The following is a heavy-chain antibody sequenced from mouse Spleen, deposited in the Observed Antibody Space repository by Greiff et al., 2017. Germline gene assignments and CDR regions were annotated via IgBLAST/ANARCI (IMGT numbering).Heavy chain of an antibody. CDR3: ARSIYYYEGYYFDY. CDR2: INPNNGGT. J-gene: IGHJ2*01. Sequence: VQLQQSGPELVKPGASVKIPCKASGYTFTDYNMDWVKQSHGKSLEWIGDINPNNGGTIYNQKFKGKATLTVDKSSSTAYMELRSLTSEDTAVYYCARSIYYYEGYYFDYWGQGTTLTVSS. CDR1: GYTFTDYN. D-gene: IGHD1-1*01. V-gene: IGHV1-18*01.